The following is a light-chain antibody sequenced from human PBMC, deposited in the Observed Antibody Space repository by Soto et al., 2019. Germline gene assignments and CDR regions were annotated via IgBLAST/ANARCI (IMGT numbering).Light chain of an antibody. CDR1: SGSIASNY. V-gene: IGLV6-57*04. CDR3: QSYDRSSPVV. Sequence: NFMLTQPHSVSESPGKTVTISCTRSSGSIASNYVRWYQQRPGSAPTTLIYGDNQRPSGVPGRFSGSIDRSSNSASLTIAGLQPEDEADYYCQSYDRSSPVVFGGGTQLTVL. J-gene: IGLJ2*01. CDR2: GDN.